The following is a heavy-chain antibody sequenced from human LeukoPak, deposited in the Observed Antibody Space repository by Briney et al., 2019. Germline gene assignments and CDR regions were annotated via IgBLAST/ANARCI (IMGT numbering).Heavy chain of an antibody. V-gene: IGHV1-18*01. CDR3: ARDIAVVPAALRPFDY. Sequence: ASVKVSCKASGYTFTSYGITWVRQAPGQGLEWMGWISAYNGDTNYAQKLQGRATMTTDTSTNTAYMELRSLRSDDTAVYYCARDIAVVPAALRPFDYWGQGTLVTVSS. CDR2: ISAYNGDT. D-gene: IGHD2-2*01. CDR1: GYTFTSYG. J-gene: IGHJ4*02.